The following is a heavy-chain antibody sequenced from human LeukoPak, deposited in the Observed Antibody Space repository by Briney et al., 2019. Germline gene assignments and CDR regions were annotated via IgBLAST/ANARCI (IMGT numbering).Heavy chain of an antibody. CDR3: ARELFGSSWPQGYYYHGMDV. Sequence: GGSLRLSCATSGFMFSSYEMNWVRQAPGKGLEWISYIRSSGSTTYYADSVKGRFTISGDNAKNSLWLQMNSLRVEDTAVYYCARELFGSSWPQGYYYHGMDVWGKGTTVTVSS. D-gene: IGHD6-13*01. V-gene: IGHV3-48*03. CDR2: IRSSGSTT. J-gene: IGHJ6*04. CDR1: GFMFSSYE.